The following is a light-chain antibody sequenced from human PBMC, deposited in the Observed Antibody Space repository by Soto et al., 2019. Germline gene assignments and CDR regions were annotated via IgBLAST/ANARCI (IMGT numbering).Light chain of an antibody. CDR2: QDT. Sequence: SYELTQPPSVSVSPGQTASITCSADKLGDKYASWYQQKPGQSPVLVIYQDTKRPSGIPERFSGSNSGNTATLTISGTQAMDEADYYCQAWDSSIGVFGGGTKLTVL. CDR3: QAWDSSIGV. J-gene: IGLJ2*01. V-gene: IGLV3-1*01. CDR1: KLGDKY.